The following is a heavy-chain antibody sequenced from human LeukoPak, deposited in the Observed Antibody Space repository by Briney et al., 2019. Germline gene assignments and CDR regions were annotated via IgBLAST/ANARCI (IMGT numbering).Heavy chain of an antibody. D-gene: IGHD3-10*01. CDR1: GFTFCSYA. CDR3: ARDLVWFGEPKGYYNYMDV. V-gene: IGHV3-30*04. CDR2: ISYDGSNK. Sequence: PGRSLRLSCAASGFTFCSYAMHWVRQAPGKGLEWVAVISYDGSNKYYADSVKGRFTISRDNSKNTLYLQMNSLRAEDTAVCCARDLVWFGEPKGYYNYMDVWGKGTTATVSS. J-gene: IGHJ6*03.